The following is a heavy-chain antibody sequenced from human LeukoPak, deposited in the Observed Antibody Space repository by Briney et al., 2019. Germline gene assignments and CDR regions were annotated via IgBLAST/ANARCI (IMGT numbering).Heavy chain of an antibody. Sequence: ASETLSLTCTVSGGSISSSSYSWGWIRQPPGRGLEWIGNIYYSGSTFYNPSLKSRVTISLDTSKSQFSLKLSSVTAADTAVYYCARAGKVVPALAFDIWGQGTMVTVSS. J-gene: IGHJ3*02. CDR1: GGSISSSSYS. V-gene: IGHV4-39*07. CDR2: IYYSGST. CDR3: ARAGKVVPALAFDI. D-gene: IGHD2-2*01.